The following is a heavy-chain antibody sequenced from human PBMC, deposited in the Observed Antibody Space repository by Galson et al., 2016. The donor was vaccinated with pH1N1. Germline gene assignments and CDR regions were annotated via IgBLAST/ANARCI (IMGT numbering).Heavy chain of an antibody. CDR1: EYTFIGYY. D-gene: IGHD3-22*01. CDR2: INPNNGDT. V-gene: IGHV1-2*06. J-gene: IGHJ4*02. Sequence: SVKVSCKASEYTFIGYYTHWMRQAPGHGLAWMGRINPNNGDTHYAQNFQGRVTMTRDTSISTAYMELNSLRSDDTAVDYCARVNTYDSSGYYPFDYWGQGAQFTVSS. CDR3: ARVNTYDSSGYYPFDY.